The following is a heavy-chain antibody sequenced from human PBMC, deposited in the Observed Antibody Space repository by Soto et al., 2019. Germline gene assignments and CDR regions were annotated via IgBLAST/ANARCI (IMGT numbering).Heavy chain of an antibody. V-gene: IGHV3-23*01. D-gene: IGHD6-13*01. CDR1: GFTFSSYA. CDR3: AKDGSRGSSWYVWDYYGMDV. Sequence: GGSLRLSCAASGFTFSSYAMSWARQAPGKGLEWFSAISGSGGSTYYADSVKGRFTISRDNSKNTLYLQMNSLRAEDTAVYYCAKDGSRGSSWYVWDYYGMDVWGQGTTVTVSS. CDR2: ISGSGGST. J-gene: IGHJ6*02.